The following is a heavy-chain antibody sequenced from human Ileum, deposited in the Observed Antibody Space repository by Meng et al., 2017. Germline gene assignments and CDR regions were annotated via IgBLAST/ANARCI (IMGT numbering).Heavy chain of an antibody. Sequence: QVPLQQWGAGLLKPSETLPPTCGVYGGSLNGDYCTWIRQPPGEGLEWIGEIHHSGGITYNPSLESRVTISMDTSKKQFSLKLHSVTAADTAVYYCARGDIAARCQHWGQGTLVTVSS. CDR2: IHHSGGI. J-gene: IGHJ1*01. D-gene: IGHD6-6*01. V-gene: IGHV4-34*01. CDR1: GGSLNGDY. CDR3: ARGDIAARCQH.